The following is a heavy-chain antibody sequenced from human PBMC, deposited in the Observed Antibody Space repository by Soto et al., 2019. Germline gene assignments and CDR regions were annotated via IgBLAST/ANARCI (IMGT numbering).Heavy chain of an antibody. CDR3: ARDLGGWPDY. CDR1: GSTFTSYY. Sequence: ASVKVSCKASGSTFTSYYMHWVRQAPGQGLEWMGIINPSGGSTSYAQKFQGRVTMTRDTSASTAYMELSSLRSEDTAVYYCARDLGGWPDYWGQGTLVTVSS. D-gene: IGHD2-15*01. J-gene: IGHJ4*02. V-gene: IGHV1-46*01. CDR2: INPSGGST.